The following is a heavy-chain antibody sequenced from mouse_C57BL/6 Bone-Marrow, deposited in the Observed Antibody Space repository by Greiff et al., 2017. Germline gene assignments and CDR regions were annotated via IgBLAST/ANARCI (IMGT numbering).Heavy chain of an antibody. V-gene: IGHV1-64*01. Sequence: VQLQQPGAELVKPGASVKLSCKASGYTFTSYWMHWVKQRPGQGLEWIGMIHPNSGSTNYNEKFKSKATLTVDKSSSTAYMQLSSLTSEYSAVYYCARPHYYGSSLDYWGQGTTHTVSS. CDR2: IHPNSGST. J-gene: IGHJ2*01. CDR1: GYTFTSYW. D-gene: IGHD1-1*01. CDR3: ARPHYYGSSLDY.